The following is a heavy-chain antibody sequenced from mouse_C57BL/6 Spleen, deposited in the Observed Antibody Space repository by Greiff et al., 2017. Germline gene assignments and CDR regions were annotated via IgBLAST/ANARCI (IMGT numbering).Heavy chain of an antibody. CDR1: GYTFTSYW. CDR2: IDPSDSYT. V-gene: IGHV1-50*01. J-gene: IGHJ1*03. D-gene: IGHD1-1*01. CDR3: ARRAYYYGIWYFDV. Sequence: VQLQQPGAELVKPGASVKLSCKASGYTFTSYWMQWVKQRPGQGLEWIGEIDPSDSYTNYNQKFKGKATLTVDTSSSTAYMQLSSLTSEDSAVYYCARRAYYYGIWYFDVWGTGTTVTVSS.